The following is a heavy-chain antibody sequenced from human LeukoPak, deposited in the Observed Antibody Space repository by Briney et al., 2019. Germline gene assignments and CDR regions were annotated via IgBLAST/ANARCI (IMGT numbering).Heavy chain of an antibody. J-gene: IGHJ6*03. D-gene: IGHD3-22*01. CDR1: GFTFSSYA. V-gene: IGHV3-21*01. Sequence: GGSLRLSCAASGFTFSSYAMSWVRQAPGKGLEWVSSISSSTYIDYADSMKGRFTISRDNAKNSLYLQMNSLRAEDTAVYYCARDRRDSSGYYYYYYYMDVWGKGTTVTISS. CDR2: ISSSTYI. CDR3: ARDRRDSSGYYYYYYYMDV.